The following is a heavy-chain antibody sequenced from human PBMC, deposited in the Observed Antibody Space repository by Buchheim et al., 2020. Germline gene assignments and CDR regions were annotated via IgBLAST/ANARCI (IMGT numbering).Heavy chain of an antibody. J-gene: IGHJ5*02. CDR3: ARDLTYSSSWYGWFDP. CDR1: GGSISSYY. D-gene: IGHD6-13*01. V-gene: IGHV4-59*01. CDR2: IYYSGST. Sequence: QVQLQESGPGLVKPSETLSLTCTVSGGSISSYYWSWIRQPPGKGLEWIGYIYYSGSTNYNPSLKSRVNITVDTSKKQFSQKLSSVTAADTAVYYCARDLTYSSSWYGWFDPWGQGTL.